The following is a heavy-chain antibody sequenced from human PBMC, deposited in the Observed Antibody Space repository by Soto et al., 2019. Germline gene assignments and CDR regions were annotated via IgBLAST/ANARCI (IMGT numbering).Heavy chain of an antibody. J-gene: IGHJ4*01. V-gene: IGHV3-23*01. D-gene: IGHD3-10*01. CDR1: GFTFSSNA. CDR3: ARASGESYPGSRVFDS. CDR2: ITNTGGDT. Sequence: PGGSLRLSCAASGFTFSSNAMSWVRQAPGKGLEWVSVITNTGGDTVYADSVKGRFTMSRDNSKNILYLQMTNLRAEDTAIYYCARASGESYPGSRVFDSWGHGTRVTVSS.